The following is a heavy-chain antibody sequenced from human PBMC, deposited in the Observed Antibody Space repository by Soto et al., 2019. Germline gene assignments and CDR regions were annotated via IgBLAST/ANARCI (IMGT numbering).Heavy chain of an antibody. D-gene: IGHD6-19*01. V-gene: IGHV4-38-2*01. CDR1: GDSVSRGFY. J-gene: IGHJ4*02. CDR3: GRARITVSGTIVDS. CDR2: IYHSGNT. Sequence: QVQLQESGPRLVKPSETLSLTCDVSGDSVSRGFYWGWIRQPPGKGLEWIGSIYHSGNTYSNPSLKSRLTVSIDTSNNQFSLKLNSVTAADTAVYFCGRARITVSGTIVDSWGQGTLVSVSS.